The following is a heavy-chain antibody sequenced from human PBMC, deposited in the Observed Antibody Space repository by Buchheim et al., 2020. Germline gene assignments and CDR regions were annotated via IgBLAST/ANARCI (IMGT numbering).Heavy chain of an antibody. Sequence: EVQLVESGGGLVQPGGSLRLSCAASGFAFSNYEMSWVRQTPGRGLEWISYIASNVTIIYYADSVKGRFTISRDNAKNSLYLQMNSLRGEDTAVYYCVRRGAMVDYWGQGTL. D-gene: IGHD1-26*01. CDR1: GFAFSNYE. V-gene: IGHV3-48*03. CDR3: VRRGAMVDY. CDR2: IASNVTII. J-gene: IGHJ4*02.